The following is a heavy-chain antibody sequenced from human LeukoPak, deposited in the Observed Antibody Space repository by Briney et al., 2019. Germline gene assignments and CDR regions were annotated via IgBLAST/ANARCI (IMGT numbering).Heavy chain of an antibody. V-gene: IGHV4-39*07. J-gene: IGHJ4*02. D-gene: IGHD2-2*01. CDR3: AGELGYCSSTSCYRGFGY. Sequence: SETLSLTCTVSGGSVNSGSYYWSWIRQPPGKGLGWIGEINHSGSTNYNPSLKSRVTISEDTSKNQFSLKLSSVTAADTAVYYCAGELGYCSSTSCYRGFGYWGQGTLVTVSS. CDR2: INHSGST. CDR1: GGSVNSGSYY.